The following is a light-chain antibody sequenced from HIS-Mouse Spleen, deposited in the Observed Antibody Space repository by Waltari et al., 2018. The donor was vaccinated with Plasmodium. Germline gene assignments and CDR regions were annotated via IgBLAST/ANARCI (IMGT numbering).Light chain of an antibody. J-gene: IGLJ3*02. CDR1: KLGDKY. V-gene: IGLV3-1*01. CDR3: YSTDSSGNHRV. Sequence: SYELTQPPSVSVSPGQTASITCSGDKLGDKYACWYQQKPGQSPVLVIYQDSKRPSGIPERFSGPNSGNTATLTISGTQAMDEADYYCYSTDSSGNHRVFGGGTKLTVL. CDR2: QDS.